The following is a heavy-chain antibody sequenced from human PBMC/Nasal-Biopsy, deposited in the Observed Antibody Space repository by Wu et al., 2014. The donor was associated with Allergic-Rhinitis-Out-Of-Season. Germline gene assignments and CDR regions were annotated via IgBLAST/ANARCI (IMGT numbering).Heavy chain of an antibody. CDR3: ARILRVSSGWTRYFDY. D-gene: IGHD6-19*01. CDR2: IDWDDDK. V-gene: IGHV2-70*11. Sequence: ALVKPTQTLTLTCTLSGFSFHTSGMSVNWIRQPPGKALEWLARIDWDDDKYYNTSLKTRLTISKDTSKNQVVLRLTDMGPADTGTYFCARILRVSSGWTRYFDYWGQGALVTVSS. J-gene: IGHJ4*02. CDR1: GFSFHTSGMS.